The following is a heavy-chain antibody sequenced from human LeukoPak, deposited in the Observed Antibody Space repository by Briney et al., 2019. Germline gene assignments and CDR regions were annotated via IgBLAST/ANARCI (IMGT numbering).Heavy chain of an antibody. V-gene: IGHV3-73*01. CDR2: IRSKANSYAT. CDR1: GFTFSGSA. CDR3: THQDRGNSGH. J-gene: IGHJ4*02. Sequence: GGSLRLSCAASGFTFSGSAMHWVRQASGKGLEWVGRIRSKANSYATAYAASVKGRFTISRDDSKNTAYLQMNSLKTEDTAVYYCTHQDRGNSGHWGQGTLVTVSS. D-gene: IGHD4-23*01.